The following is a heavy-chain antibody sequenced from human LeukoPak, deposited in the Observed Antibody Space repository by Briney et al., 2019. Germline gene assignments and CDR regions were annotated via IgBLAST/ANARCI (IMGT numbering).Heavy chain of an antibody. D-gene: IGHD3-10*01. V-gene: IGHV4-61*02. CDR2: IYPLETT. CDR1: GDSVNSGAYY. J-gene: IGHJ4*02. CDR3: ATLGKITMVRGVIEDY. Sequence: SETLSLTCTVSGDSVNSGAYYWSWLRQPAGKEPEWIGRIYPLETTNYNPSLKSRVAISVDTSKNQFSLKLSSVTAADTAVYYCATLGKITMVRGVIEDYWGQGTLVTVSS.